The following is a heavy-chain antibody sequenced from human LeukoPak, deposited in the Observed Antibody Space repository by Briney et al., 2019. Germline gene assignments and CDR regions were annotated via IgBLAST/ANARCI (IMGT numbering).Heavy chain of an antibody. J-gene: IGHJ4*02. CDR2: IKSDGSEK. D-gene: IGHD6-19*01. CDR3: VRAWGSPTAVH. CDR1: GFTFTNNW. Sequence: GSLRLSCAASGFTFTNNWMSWVRQAPGKGLEWVANIKSDGSEKYYVDSVEGRFTISRDNAKNTVSLQMDSLRGEDTAVYYCVRAWGSPTAVHWGQGTPGTLSS. V-gene: IGHV3-7*01.